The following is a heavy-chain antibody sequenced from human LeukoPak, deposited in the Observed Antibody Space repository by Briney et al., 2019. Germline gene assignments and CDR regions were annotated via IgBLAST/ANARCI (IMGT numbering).Heavy chain of an antibody. Sequence: PSETLSLTCAVYGGSFSGYYWSWIRQPPGKGLEWIGYIYYSGSSNYNPSLKSRVTISADTSKNQFSLKLSSVTAADTAVYYCARNGGSGSYYNKVDWYFDLWGRGTLVTVSS. CDR1: GGSFSGYY. D-gene: IGHD3-10*01. V-gene: IGHV4-59*01. J-gene: IGHJ2*01. CDR3: ARNGGSGSYYNKVDWYFDL. CDR2: IYYSGSS.